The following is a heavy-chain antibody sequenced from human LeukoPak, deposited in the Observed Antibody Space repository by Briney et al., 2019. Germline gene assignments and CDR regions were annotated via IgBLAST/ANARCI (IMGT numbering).Heavy chain of an antibody. CDR2: IIPILGIA. V-gene: IGHV1-69*04. J-gene: IGHJ6*02. CDR1: GGTFISYA. Sequence: GASVKVSCRASGGTFISYAISWVRQAPGQGLEWMGRIIPILGIANYAQKFQGRVTITADKSTSTAYMELSSLRSEDTAVYYCARWGNGMDVWGQGTTVTVSS. CDR3: ARWGNGMDV. D-gene: IGHD3-16*01.